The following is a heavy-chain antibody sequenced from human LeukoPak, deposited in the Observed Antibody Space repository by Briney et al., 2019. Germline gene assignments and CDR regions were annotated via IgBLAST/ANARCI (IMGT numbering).Heavy chain of an antibody. CDR1: GFTFSSYW. CDR2: IKQDGSEK. V-gene: IGHV3-7*04. J-gene: IGHJ4*02. D-gene: IGHD3-3*01. CDR3: ARVLEWSKGPPTDY. Sequence: GGSLRLSCAASGFTFSSYWMSWVRQAPGKGLEWVANIKQDGSEKYYVDSVKGRFTISRDNAKNSLYLQMNSLRAEDTAVYYCARVLEWSKGPPTDYWGQGTLVTVSS.